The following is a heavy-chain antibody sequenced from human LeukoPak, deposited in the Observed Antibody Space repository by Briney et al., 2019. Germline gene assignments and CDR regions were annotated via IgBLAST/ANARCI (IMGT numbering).Heavy chain of an antibody. J-gene: IGHJ4*02. Sequence: GGSLRLSCAASGFTFSSYAMHWVRQAPGKGLEWVAVISYDGSNKYYADSVKGRFTISRDNSKNTLYLQMNSLRAEDTAVYYCARDLDLEGIAAAGSFDYWGQGTLVTVSS. CDR1: GFTFSSYA. D-gene: IGHD6-13*01. V-gene: IGHV3-30-3*01. CDR2: ISYDGSNK. CDR3: ARDLDLEGIAAAGSFDY.